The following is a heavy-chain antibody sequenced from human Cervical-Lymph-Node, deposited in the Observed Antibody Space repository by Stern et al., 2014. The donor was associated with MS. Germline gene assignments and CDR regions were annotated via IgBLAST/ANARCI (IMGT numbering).Heavy chain of an antibody. CDR3: TIGTFDY. J-gene: IGHJ4*02. V-gene: IGHV3-49*03. CDR2: IRRKGYGGNT. CDR1: GFTFGAYA. Sequence: EVHLVESGGGLIQPGRSLRLSCTASGFTFGAYAMRWFRQAPGKGLEWVGFIRRKGYGGNTAYAATGKGSITNARDNSKRTPYLQMNSLKTEDTGGYYCTIGTFDYWGQGTLVTVSS. D-gene: IGHD1-26*01.